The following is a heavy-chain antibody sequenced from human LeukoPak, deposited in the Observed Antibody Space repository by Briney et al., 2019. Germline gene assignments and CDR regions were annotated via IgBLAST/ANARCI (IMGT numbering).Heavy chain of an antibody. V-gene: IGHV3-7*01. Sequence: GGSLRLSCAASGFTFSSYWMSWVRQAPGKGLEWVANIKQDGSEKYYVDSVKGRFTISRDNAKNSLYLQMNSLRAEDTAVYYCARVGVNYYDSSGYYYGVGYFDYWGQGTLVTVSS. D-gene: IGHD3-22*01. J-gene: IGHJ4*02. CDR3: ARVGVNYYDSSGYYYGVGYFDY. CDR1: GFTFSSYW. CDR2: IKQDGSEK.